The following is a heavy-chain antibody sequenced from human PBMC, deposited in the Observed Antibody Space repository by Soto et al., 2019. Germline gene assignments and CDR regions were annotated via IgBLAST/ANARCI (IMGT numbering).Heavy chain of an antibody. CDR1: GFTFSSYS. J-gene: IGHJ4*02. D-gene: IGHD3-9*01. CDR3: ARDKDWAFDY. V-gene: IGHV3-48*03. CDR2: IFATGTII. Sequence: GGSLRLSCVASGFTFSSYSIVWVRQAPGKGLEWVSYIFATGTIIYYAESVKGRFTVSRDNAKNSVFLLLNSLRAEDTAVYYCARDKDWAFDYWGQGTLVTVSS.